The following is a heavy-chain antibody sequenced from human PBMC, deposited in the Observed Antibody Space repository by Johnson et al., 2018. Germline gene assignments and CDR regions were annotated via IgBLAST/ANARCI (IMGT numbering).Heavy chain of an antibody. CDR1: GGTFSSYT. CDR2: IIPIFGTA. D-gene: IGHD3-10*01. J-gene: IGHJ6*02. Sequence: QVQLVQSGAEVKKPGSSVKVSCKASGGTFSSYTISWVRQAPGQGLEWLGRIIPIFGTANYAQKFQGRVTITADESTSTAYMELSSLRSEDTDVYYCGREKVGMVRGVIHSYYGMDVWGQGTTVTVSS. CDR3: GREKVGMVRGVIHSYYGMDV. V-gene: IGHV1-69*15.